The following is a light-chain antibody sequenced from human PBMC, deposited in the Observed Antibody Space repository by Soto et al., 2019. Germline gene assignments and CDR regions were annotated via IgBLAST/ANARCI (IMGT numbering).Light chain of an antibody. J-gene: IGLJ2*01. CDR2: SNN. CDR1: SSNIGSNY. V-gene: IGLV1-47*02. CDR3: QSYDSSLSDVV. Sequence: QSVLTQPPSASGTPGQRVTISCSGSSSNIGSNYVYWYQQLPGTAPKLLIYSNNQRPSGVPDRFSGSKSGTSASLAISGLRSEDEADYYCQSYDSSLSDVVFGGGTKVTVL.